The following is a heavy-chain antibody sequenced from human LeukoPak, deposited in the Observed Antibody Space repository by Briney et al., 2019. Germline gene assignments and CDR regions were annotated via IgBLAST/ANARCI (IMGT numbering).Heavy chain of an antibody. J-gene: IGHJ3*02. CDR1: GGSISSYY. V-gene: IGHV4-59*01. CDR3: ASSPYCSGGSCYSGAFDI. D-gene: IGHD2-15*01. CDR2: IYYSGST. Sequence: SETLSLTCIVSGGSISSYYWSWIRQPPGKGLEWIGYIYYSGSTNYNPSLKSRVTISVDTSKNQFSLKLSSVTAADTAVYYCASSPYCSGGSCYSGAFDIWGQGTMVTVSS.